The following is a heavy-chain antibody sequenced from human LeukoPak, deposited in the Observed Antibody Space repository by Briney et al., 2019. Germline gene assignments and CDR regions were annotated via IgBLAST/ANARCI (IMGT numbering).Heavy chain of an antibody. J-gene: IGHJ4*02. CDR1: GYTFTSYY. CDR3: ARETNDWNFDY. Sequence: ASVKVSCKASGYTFTSYYMHWVRQATGQGLEWMGIINPSAGGTTYAQKFQGRVTMTRGTSTSTVYMELSSLRSEDTAVYYCARETNDWNFDYWGQGTLVTVSS. D-gene: IGHD1-1*01. CDR2: INPSAGGT. V-gene: IGHV1-46*01.